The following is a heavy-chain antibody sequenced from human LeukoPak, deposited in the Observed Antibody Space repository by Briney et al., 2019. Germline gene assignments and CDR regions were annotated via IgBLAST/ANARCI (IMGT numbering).Heavy chain of an antibody. Sequence: PSETLSLTCTVSGGSISSYYWSWIRQPPGKGLEWIGYIYYSGSTYYNPSLKSRVTISVDTSKNQFSLKLSSVTAADTAVYYCARVPFSRTFDYWGQGTLVTVSS. J-gene: IGHJ4*02. V-gene: IGHV4-30-4*08. CDR3: ARVPFSRTFDY. CDR1: GGSISSYY. D-gene: IGHD6-6*01. CDR2: IYYSGST.